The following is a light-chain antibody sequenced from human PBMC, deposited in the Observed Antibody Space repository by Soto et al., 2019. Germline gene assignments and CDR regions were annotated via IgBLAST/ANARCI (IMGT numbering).Light chain of an antibody. CDR1: ESFSTS. V-gene: IGKV3-15*01. J-gene: IGKJ2*01. CDR2: GAS. Sequence: EIVMTQSPATLSVSPGERVTLSCRASESFSTSLAWYQQKPGQAPRLLIYGASTKATGIPARFSGSGSATDFTLTISSLQSEDFAVYYCQSYNDWPFTFGQGTKLEI. CDR3: QSYNDWPFT.